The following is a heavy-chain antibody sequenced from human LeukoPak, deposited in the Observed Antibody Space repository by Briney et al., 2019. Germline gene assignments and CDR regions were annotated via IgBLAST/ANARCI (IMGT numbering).Heavy chain of an antibody. CDR2: IYYSGST. CDR1: GGSISSYY. V-gene: IGHV4-59*08. D-gene: IGHD3-16*01. CDR3: ARHQRLKGGGGAFDI. Sequence: SETLSLTCTVSGGSISSYYWSWIRQPPGKGLEWIGYIYYSGSTNYNPSLKSRVTISVDTSKNQFSLKLSSVTAADTAVYCCARHQRLKGGGGAFDIWGQGTVVTVSS. J-gene: IGHJ3*02.